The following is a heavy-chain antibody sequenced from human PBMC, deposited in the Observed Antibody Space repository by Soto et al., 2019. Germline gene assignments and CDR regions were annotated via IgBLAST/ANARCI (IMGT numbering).Heavy chain of an antibody. J-gene: IGHJ4*02. D-gene: IGHD3-22*01. V-gene: IGHV3-43*01. CDR1: GFPFDAYV. CDR2: ITWDGGST. Sequence: PGGSLRLSCAASGFPFDAYVMHWVRQGPGKGLEWVSLITWDGGSTYYADPVKGRFTISRDNSENSLYLQMNSLRPEDTALYYCAKGNYSDSSGYYYFDYWGQGTLVTVSS. CDR3: AKGNYSDSSGYYYFDY.